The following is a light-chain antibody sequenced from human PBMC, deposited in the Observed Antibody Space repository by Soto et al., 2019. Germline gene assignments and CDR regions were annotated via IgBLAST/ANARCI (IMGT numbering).Light chain of an antibody. Sequence: ETVLTQSPGTLSLSPGERASLSCRASQSVSSSYLAWYQQKPGQAPRLLIYDASSKATGIPDRFSGSGSGTDFTLTISRLEPEDFAVCYCQQYGTPPRTFGPGTKVDIK. J-gene: IGKJ3*01. CDR2: DAS. CDR1: QSVSSSY. V-gene: IGKV3-20*01. CDR3: QQYGTPPRT.